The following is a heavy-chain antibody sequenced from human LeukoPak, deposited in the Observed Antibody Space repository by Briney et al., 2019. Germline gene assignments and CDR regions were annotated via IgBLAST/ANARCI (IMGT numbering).Heavy chain of an antibody. V-gene: IGHV1-2*02. CDR2: IRPKNGDT. CDR1: GYPFSDYY. Sequence: GASVRVSCTASGYPFSDYYIHWIRQASGQGLQSMGWIRPKNGDTKYAQRSQGRLTISMDTSIDTVYMELSSLRYDDTAVYYCARLSAIGGQGNLVTVSS. J-gene: IGHJ4*02. CDR3: ARLSAI.